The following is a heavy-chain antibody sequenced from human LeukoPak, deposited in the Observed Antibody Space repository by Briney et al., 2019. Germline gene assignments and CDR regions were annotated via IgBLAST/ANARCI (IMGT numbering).Heavy chain of an antibody. Sequence: KSSETLSLTCTVSGGSISSYYWSWIRQPPGKGLEWIGYIYYSGSTNYNPSLKSRVTISVDTSKNQFSLKLSSVTAADTAVYYCARKVGAKRTDQGLERVDAFDIWGQGTMVTVSS. D-gene: IGHD1-26*01. J-gene: IGHJ3*02. CDR3: ARKVGAKRTDQGLERVDAFDI. CDR1: GGSISSYY. CDR2: IYYSGST. V-gene: IGHV4-59*01.